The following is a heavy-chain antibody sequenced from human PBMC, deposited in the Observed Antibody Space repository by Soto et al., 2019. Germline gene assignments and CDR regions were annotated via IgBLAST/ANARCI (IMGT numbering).Heavy chain of an antibody. CDR2: IYYKGNT. CDR3: ARGRLPAPGPPPPFAY. Sequence: QVRLQESGPGLVKPSETLSLTCTVSGGSINGYYWNWIRQSPGKGLEWIGYIYYKGNTNYNPSLKRHVTISVDTSRSHFSLTLTSVTAADTAVYYCARGRLPAPGPPPPFAYWGQGSLAPV. V-gene: IGHV4-59*01. CDR1: GGSINGYY. D-gene: IGHD6-6*01. J-gene: IGHJ4*02.